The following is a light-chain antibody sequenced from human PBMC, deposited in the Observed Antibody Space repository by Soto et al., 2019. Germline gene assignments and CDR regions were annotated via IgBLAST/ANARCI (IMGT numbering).Light chain of an antibody. CDR2: LEGSGSY. Sequence: QPVLTQSSSASASLGSSVKLTCTLSSGHSSYIIAWHQQQPGKAPRYLMKLEGSGSYNKGSGVPDRFSGSSSGADRYLTISNLQFEDEADYYCETWDSNTPFGGGTKVTVL. CDR3: ETWDSNTP. J-gene: IGLJ3*02. CDR1: SGHSSYI. V-gene: IGLV4-60*02.